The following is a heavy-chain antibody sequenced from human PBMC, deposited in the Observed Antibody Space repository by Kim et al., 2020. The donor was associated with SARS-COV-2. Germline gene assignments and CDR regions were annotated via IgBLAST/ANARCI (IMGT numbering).Heavy chain of an antibody. Sequence: SVKVSCKASGGTFSSYAISWVRQAPGQGLEWMGRIIPILGIANYAQKFQGRVTITADKSTSTAYMELSSLRSEDTAVYYCARVACSSTSCYTRWFDPWGQGTLVTVSS. V-gene: IGHV1-69*04. CDR1: GGTFSSYA. J-gene: IGHJ5*02. CDR3: ARVACSSTSCYTRWFDP. CDR2: IIPILGIA. D-gene: IGHD2-2*02.